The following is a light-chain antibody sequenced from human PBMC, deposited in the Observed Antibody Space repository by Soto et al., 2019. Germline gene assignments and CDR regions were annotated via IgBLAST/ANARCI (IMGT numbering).Light chain of an antibody. Sequence: EIVLTQSPGTLSLSSGERGTLSCRASQSVASSYLAWYQQKPGQAPRLLIYGASYRATGIPDRFSGSGSGPDFTLTISRLEPEDFAVYYCQQYGSSPYTFGQGTKLEIK. J-gene: IGKJ2*01. CDR2: GAS. CDR1: QSVASSY. CDR3: QQYGSSPYT. V-gene: IGKV3-20*01.